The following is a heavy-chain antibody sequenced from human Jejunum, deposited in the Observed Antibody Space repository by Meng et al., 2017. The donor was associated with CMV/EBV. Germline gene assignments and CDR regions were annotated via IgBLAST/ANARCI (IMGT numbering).Heavy chain of an antibody. Sequence: QITLNESGPARVKPAQTLTLTCTFSGFSLPSNPVGGGWIRQPTGKALEWLAFIYWDDDKRYNPSLKNRLTITKDAPKNQVVLTMTNMDPADTGTYHCVHRKDYSGNWNGGSADFWGQGALVTVSS. V-gene: IGHV2-5*02. CDR3: VHRKDYSGNWNGGSADF. J-gene: IGHJ4*02. CDR2: IYWDDDK. D-gene: IGHD1-1*01. CDR1: GFSLPSNPVG.